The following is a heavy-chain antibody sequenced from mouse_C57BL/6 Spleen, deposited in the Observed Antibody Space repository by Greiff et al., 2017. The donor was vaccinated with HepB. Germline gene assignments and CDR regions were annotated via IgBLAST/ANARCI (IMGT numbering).Heavy chain of an antibody. V-gene: IGHV1-77*01. CDR2: IGPGSGST. CDR1: GYTFTDYY. CDR3: ARRVITTVDWYFDV. Sequence: QVQLQQSGAELVKPGASVKISCKASGYTFTDYYINWVKQRPGQGLEWIGKIGPGSGSTYYNEKFKGKAPLTADKSSSTAYMPLSSLTSEDSAVYFCARRVITTVDWYFDVWGTGTTVTVSS. J-gene: IGHJ1*03. D-gene: IGHD1-1*01.